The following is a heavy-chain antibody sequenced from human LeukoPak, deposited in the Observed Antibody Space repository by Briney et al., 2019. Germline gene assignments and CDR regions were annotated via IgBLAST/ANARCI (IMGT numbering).Heavy chain of an antibody. CDR2: ISGCCGST. D-gene: IGHD6-19*01. CDR1: GFTFSSYA. J-gene: IGHJ4*02. CDR3: ATVASSGFVDY. Sequence: GGSLRLSCAASGFTFSSYAMSWVRQAPGKGLEGVSAISGCCGSTYYADSGQGRFTISIDNSKHTLYLHMNSLRAEATAVYYCATVASSGFVDYWGQGTLVTVYS. V-gene: IGHV3-23*01.